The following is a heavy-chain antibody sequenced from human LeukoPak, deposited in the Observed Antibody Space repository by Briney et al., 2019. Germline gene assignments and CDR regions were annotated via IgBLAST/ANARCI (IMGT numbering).Heavy chain of an antibody. D-gene: IGHD2-2*01. CDR3: ARVLDCSSTSCYPFYWCDP. Sequence: ASVKVSCKASGDTFTSYSISWVRQAPGQGLEWMGWIIAYNGNTNYAQKLKGRVTMTTDTSTSTAYMELRSLRSDDTAVYYCARVLDCSSTSCYPFYWCDPWGQGTLVTVSS. CDR1: GDTFTSYS. CDR2: IIAYNGNT. J-gene: IGHJ5*02. V-gene: IGHV1-18*01.